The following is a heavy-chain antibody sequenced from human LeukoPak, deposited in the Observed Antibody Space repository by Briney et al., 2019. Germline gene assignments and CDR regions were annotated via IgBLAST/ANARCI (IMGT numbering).Heavy chain of an antibody. CDR1: GYTFTGYY. V-gene: IGHV1-2*02. Sequence: RWASVKVSCKASGYTFTGYYMHWVRQAPGQGLEWMGWINPNSGGTNYAQKFQGRVTMTRDTSISTAYMELSRLRSDDTAVYYCARSEYCSSTSCYNGGVDVWGKGTTVTVSS. J-gene: IGHJ6*04. CDR2: INPNSGGT. CDR3: ARSEYCSSTSCYNGGVDV. D-gene: IGHD2-2*02.